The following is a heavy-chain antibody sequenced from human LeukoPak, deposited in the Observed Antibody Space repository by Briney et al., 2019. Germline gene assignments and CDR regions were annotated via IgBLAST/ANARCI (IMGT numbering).Heavy chain of an antibody. V-gene: IGHV1-24*01. J-gene: IGHJ5*02. CDR1: GYTFTGYY. CDR3: ATDRGYSYGSNWFDP. D-gene: IGHD5-18*01. Sequence: GASVKVSCKASGYTFTGYYMHWVRQAPGQGLEWMGGFDPEDGETIYAQKFQGRVTMTEDTSTDTAYMELSSLRSEDTAVYYCATDRGYSYGSNWFDPWGQGTLVTVSS. CDR2: FDPEDGET.